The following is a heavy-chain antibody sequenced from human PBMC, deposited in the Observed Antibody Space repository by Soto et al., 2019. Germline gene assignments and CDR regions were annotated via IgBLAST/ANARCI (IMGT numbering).Heavy chain of an antibody. CDR1: GASVNSYS. CDR2: IYTSAST. CDR3: AKDREEGYNFYYGMDV. Sequence: QVHLQESGPGLVKPSETLSLTCSVSGASVNSYSWSWIRQSAGKGLEWIGRIYTSASTNYSPSFKGRVTLSVDTSENQVFLKLTSVAAADTAIYYCAKDREEGYNFYYGMDVSGQGATVTVSS. V-gene: IGHV4-4*07. J-gene: IGHJ6*02. D-gene: IGHD5-12*01.